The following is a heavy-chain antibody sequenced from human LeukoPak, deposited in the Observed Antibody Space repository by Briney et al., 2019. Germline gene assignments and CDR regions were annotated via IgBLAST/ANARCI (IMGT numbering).Heavy chain of an antibody. CDR2: INPNSGGT. CDR1: GYTFTGYY. Sequence: ASVKVSCKASGYTFTGYYMHWVRQAPGQGLEWMGWINPNSGGTNYAQKFQGRVTMTRDTSIGTAYMELSRLRSDDTAVYYCAREYGSGSYGDYWGQGTLVTVSS. V-gene: IGHV1-2*02. J-gene: IGHJ4*02. CDR3: AREYGSGSYGDY. D-gene: IGHD3-10*01.